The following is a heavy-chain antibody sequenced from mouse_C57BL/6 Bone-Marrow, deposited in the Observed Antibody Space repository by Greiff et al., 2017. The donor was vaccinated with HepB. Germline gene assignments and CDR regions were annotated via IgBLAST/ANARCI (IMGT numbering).Heavy chain of an antibody. Sequence: QVQLQQSGAELVRPGTSVKVSCKASGYAFTNYLIEWVKQRPGQGLEWIGVINPGSGGTNYNEKFKGKATMTADQSSSTAYLQLSSLTSEVAAVYCCARPALLYGSSYYWYFEVWGTGTTVTVSS. CDR2: INPGSGGT. D-gene: IGHD1-1*01. V-gene: IGHV1-54*01. CDR3: ARPALLYGSSYYWYFEV. J-gene: IGHJ1*03. CDR1: GYAFTNYL.